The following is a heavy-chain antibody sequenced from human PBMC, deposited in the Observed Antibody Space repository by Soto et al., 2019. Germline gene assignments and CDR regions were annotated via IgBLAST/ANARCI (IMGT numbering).Heavy chain of an antibody. J-gene: IGHJ4*02. CDR1: GGSISSSNW. Sequence: SQTLSLTCAVSGGSISSSNWWSWVRQPPGKGLEWIGEIYHSGSTNYNPSLRSRVTISVDKSKNQFSLKLSSVTAADTAVYYCARLPIAVAPIDYWGQGTLVTVSS. CDR2: IYHSGST. V-gene: IGHV4-4*02. D-gene: IGHD6-19*01. CDR3: ARLPIAVAPIDY.